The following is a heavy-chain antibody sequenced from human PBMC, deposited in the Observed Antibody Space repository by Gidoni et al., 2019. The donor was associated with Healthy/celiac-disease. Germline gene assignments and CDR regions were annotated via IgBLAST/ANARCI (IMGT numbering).Heavy chain of an antibody. V-gene: IGHV4-39*01. CDR2: IYYSGST. CDR1: GGSIRSSSYY. CDR3: ARRGIRHYDILTGYDY. Sequence: QLQLQESGPGLVKPSETLSLSCTVSGGSIRSSSYYWAWIRQPPGKGLDWIGSIYYSGSTYYTPSLKSRVTISVDTSKNQFSLKLSSVTAADTAVYYCARRGIRHYDILTGYDYWGQGTLVTVSS. D-gene: IGHD3-9*01. J-gene: IGHJ4*02.